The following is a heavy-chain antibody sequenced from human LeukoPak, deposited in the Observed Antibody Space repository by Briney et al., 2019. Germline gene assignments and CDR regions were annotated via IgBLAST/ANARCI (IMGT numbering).Heavy chain of an antibody. D-gene: IGHD3-10*01. Sequence: PGGSLRLSCAASGFTFSSYGMHWVRQAPGKGLEWVAVISYDGSNKYYADSVKGRFTISRDNSKNTLYLQMNSLRAEDTAVYYCAKDGHLYYGSGNPPNNPRHYYYYYGMDVWGKGTTVTVSS. CDR2: ISYDGSNK. J-gene: IGHJ6*04. CDR3: AKDGHLYYGSGNPPNNPRHYYYYYGMDV. V-gene: IGHV3-30*18. CDR1: GFTFSSYG.